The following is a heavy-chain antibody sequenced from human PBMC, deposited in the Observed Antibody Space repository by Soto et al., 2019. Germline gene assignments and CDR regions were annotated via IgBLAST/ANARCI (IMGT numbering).Heavy chain of an antibody. V-gene: IGHV3-23*01. Sequence: AGSLRLSCAASGFTFRSYAMSWVRQAPGKGLEWVSAISGSGGSTYYADSVKGRFTISRDNSKNTLYLQMNSLRAEDTAVYYCAKLAGRSGLNFQHWGQGTLVTVSS. D-gene: IGHD6-19*01. CDR1: GFTFRSYA. CDR3: AKLAGRSGLNFQH. J-gene: IGHJ1*01. CDR2: ISGSGGST.